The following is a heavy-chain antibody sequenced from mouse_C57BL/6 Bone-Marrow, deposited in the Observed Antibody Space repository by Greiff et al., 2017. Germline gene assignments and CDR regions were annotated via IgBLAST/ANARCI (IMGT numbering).Heavy chain of an antibody. V-gene: IGHV5-17*01. Sequence: EVKLVESGGGLVKPGGSLKLSCAASGFTFSDYGMHWVRQAPEKGLEWVAYISSGSSTIYYADTVKGRVTISRDNAKNTLFLQMTSLRSEDTAMYYCASRTTVVAYWYFDVWGTGTTVTVSS. CDR3: ASRTTVVAYWYFDV. CDR2: ISSGSSTI. CDR1: GFTFSDYG. J-gene: IGHJ1*03. D-gene: IGHD1-1*01.